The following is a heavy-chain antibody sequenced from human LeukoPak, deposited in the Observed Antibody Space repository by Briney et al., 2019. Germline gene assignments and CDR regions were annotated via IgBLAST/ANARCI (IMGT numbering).Heavy chain of an antibody. D-gene: IGHD3-16*01. CDR1: GGSISTYY. CDR2: FYYSGST. V-gene: IGHV4-59*01. CDR3: ARALYSTFYYYYMDV. J-gene: IGHJ6*03. Sequence: SETLSLTCTVSGGSISTYYWSWIRQPPGKGLEWIGYFYYSGSTNYNPSLKSRVTISVDTSKNQFSLKLSSVTAADTAVYYCARALYSTFYYYYMDVWGKGTTVTVSS.